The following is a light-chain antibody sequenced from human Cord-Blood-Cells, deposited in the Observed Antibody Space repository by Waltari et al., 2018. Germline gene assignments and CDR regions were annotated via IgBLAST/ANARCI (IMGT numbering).Light chain of an antibody. J-gene: IGKJ1*01. CDR1: QSISSW. V-gene: IGKV1-5*03. CDR2: KAS. CDR3: QQYNSYWT. Sequence: DIHMTQSPSTLSASVGYRVTITCRASQSISSWLAWYQQKPGKAPKLLIYKASSLESGVPSRFSGSGSGTEFTLTISSLQPDDFATYYCQQYNSYWTFGQGTKVEIK.